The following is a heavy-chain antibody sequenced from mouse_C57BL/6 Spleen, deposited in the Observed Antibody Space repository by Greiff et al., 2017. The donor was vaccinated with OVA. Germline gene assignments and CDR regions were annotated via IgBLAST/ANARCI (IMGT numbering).Heavy chain of an antibody. CDR2: INYDGSST. CDR1: GFTFSDYY. J-gene: IGHJ1*03. CDR3: ARSITTVVYWYFDV. D-gene: IGHD1-1*01. V-gene: IGHV5-16*01. Sequence: EVQLVESEGGLVQPGSSMKLSCTASGFTFSDYYMAWVRQVPEKGLEWVANINYDGSSTYYLDSLKSRFIISRDNAKNILYLQMSSLKSEDTATYYCARSITTVVYWYFDVWGTGTTVTVSS.